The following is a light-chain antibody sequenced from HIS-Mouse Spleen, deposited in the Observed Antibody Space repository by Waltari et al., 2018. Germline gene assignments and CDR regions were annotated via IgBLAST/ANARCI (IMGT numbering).Light chain of an antibody. CDR2: EGS. V-gene: IGLV2-23*01. CDR3: CSYAGSSTWV. J-gene: IGLJ3*02. Sequence: QSALTEPATASWSPGQSITISCPGTSSIVVDYNLFSWYHQHPGNAPKLMIYEGSKRPSGVSNRFSGSKSGNTGCLTISWLQAEDEADYCCCSYAGSSTWVFGGGTKLTVL. CDR1: SSIVVDYNL.